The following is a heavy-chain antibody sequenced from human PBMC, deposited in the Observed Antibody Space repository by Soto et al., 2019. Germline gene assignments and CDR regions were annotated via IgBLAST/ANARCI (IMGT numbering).Heavy chain of an antibody. J-gene: IGHJ6*02. CDR1: GGSISSGGYY. CDR2: IYYGGST. V-gene: IGHV4-31*03. Sequence: PSETLSLTCTVSGGSISSGGYYWSWIRQHPGKGLEWIGYIYYGGSTYYNPSLKSRVTISVDTSKNQFSLKLSSVTAADTAVYYCARDSPSRYGMDVWGQGTTVTVSS. CDR3: ARDSPSRYGMDV.